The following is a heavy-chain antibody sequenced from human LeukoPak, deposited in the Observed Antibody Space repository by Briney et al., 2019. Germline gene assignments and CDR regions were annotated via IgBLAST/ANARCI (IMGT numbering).Heavy chain of an antibody. Sequence: SETLSLTCTVTGGSIRSGGYYWSWIRQHPGKGLEWIGYIYYSGSTYYNPSLKSRVTISVDTSKNQFSLKLSSVTAADTAMYYCARDGRWNDGKAVDYWGQGTPVTVSS. V-gene: IGHV4-31*03. CDR3: ARDGRWNDGKAVDY. CDR2: IYYSGST. J-gene: IGHJ4*02. D-gene: IGHD1-1*01. CDR1: GGSIRSGGYY.